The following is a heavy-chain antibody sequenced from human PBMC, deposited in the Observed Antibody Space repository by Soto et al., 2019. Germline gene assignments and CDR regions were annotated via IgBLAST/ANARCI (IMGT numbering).Heavy chain of an antibody. CDR3: AKDPYIVVEVAAIRHNWFDP. D-gene: IGHD2-15*01. CDR2: ISGSGGST. J-gene: IGHJ5*02. V-gene: IGHV3-23*01. Sequence: PGGSLRLSCAASGFTFSSYAMSWVRQAPGKGLEWVSAISGSGGSTYYADSVKGRFAISRDNSKNTLYLQMNSLRAEDTAVYYCAKDPYIVVEVAAIRHNWFDPWGQGTLVTVSS. CDR1: GFTFSSYA.